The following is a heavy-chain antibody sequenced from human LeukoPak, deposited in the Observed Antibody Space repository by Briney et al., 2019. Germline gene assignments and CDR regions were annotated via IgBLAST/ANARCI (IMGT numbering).Heavy chain of an antibody. Sequence: PGGSLRLSCAASGFTFSSYGMHWVRQAPGKGLEWVAVIWYEGSNKEYADSVKGRFTISRDNSKNTLYLQMNSLGAEDTAVYYCAKDPGHCSGGSCPGPRYMDVWGKGTTVTVSS. D-gene: IGHD2-15*01. CDR3: AKDPGHCSGGSCPGPRYMDV. CDR2: IWYEGSNK. J-gene: IGHJ6*03. CDR1: GFTFSSYG. V-gene: IGHV3-33*06.